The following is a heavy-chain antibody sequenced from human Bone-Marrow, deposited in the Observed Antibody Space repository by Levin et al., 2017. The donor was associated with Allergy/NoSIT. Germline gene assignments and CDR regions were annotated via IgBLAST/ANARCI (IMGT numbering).Heavy chain of an antibody. CDR2: IKQDGSEK. Sequence: SCAASGFTFSSYWMSWVRQAPGKGLEWVANIKQDGSEKYYVDSVKGRFTISRDNAKNSLYLQMNSLRAEDTAVYYCARMDCSGGSKYFDYWGQGTLVTVSS. V-gene: IGHV3-7*03. J-gene: IGHJ4*02. CDR1: GFTFSSYW. D-gene: IGHD2-15*01. CDR3: ARMDCSGGSKYFDY.